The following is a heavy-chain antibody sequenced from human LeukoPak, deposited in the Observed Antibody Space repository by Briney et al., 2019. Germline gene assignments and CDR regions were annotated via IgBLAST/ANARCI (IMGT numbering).Heavy chain of an antibody. J-gene: IGHJ3*02. CDR3: ARGGTAVVTPYAFDI. Sequence: SETLSLTCTVSGGSISTYYWSWIRQPPGKGLEWIGYIYYSGSTNYDPSVKGRVTMSVDTSKKQFSLNLSSLTAADTAVYYCARGGTAVVTPYAFDIWGQGTMVTVSS. CDR2: IYYSGST. V-gene: IGHV4-59*01. D-gene: IGHD4-23*01. CDR1: GGSISTYY.